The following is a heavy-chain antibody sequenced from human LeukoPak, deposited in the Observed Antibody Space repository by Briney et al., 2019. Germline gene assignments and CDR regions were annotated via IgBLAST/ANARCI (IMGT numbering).Heavy chain of an antibody. J-gene: IGHJ4*02. D-gene: IGHD2-2*01. CDR3: ARGARCSSTSCYWDFDY. CDR2: IIPIFGTA. CDR1: GGTFSSYA. V-gene: IGHV1-69*01. Sequence: GSSVKVSCKASGGTFSSYAISWVRQAPGQGLEWMGGIIPIFGTANYAQKFQGRVTITADESTSTAYMELSSLRSEDTAVHYCARGARCSSTSCYWDFDYWGQGTLVTVSS.